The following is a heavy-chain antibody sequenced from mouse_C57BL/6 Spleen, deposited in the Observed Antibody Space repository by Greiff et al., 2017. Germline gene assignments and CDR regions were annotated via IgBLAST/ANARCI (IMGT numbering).Heavy chain of an antibody. V-gene: IGHV1-64*01. CDR1: GYTFTSYW. CDR2: IHPNSGST. CDR3: ARDSMGYFDV. J-gene: IGHJ1*03. D-gene: IGHD1-1*02. Sequence: QVQLQQPGAELVKPGASVKLSCKASGYTFTSYWMHWVKQRPGQGLEWVGMIHPNSGSTNYNEKFKSKATLTVDKSSSTAYMQLSSLTSEDSAVYYCARDSMGYFDVWGTGTTVTVSS.